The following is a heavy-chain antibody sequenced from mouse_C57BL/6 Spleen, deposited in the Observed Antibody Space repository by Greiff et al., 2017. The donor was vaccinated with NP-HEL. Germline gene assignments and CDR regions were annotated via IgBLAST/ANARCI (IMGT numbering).Heavy chain of an antibody. V-gene: IGHV5-16*01. CDR3: ARDGGISKTKLYFDV. J-gene: IGHJ1*03. Sequence: EVKLMESEGGLVQPGSSMKLSCTASGFTFSDYYMAWVRPVPEKGLEWVANINYAGSSTYYLDSLKSRFILSRDNAKNILYLQMSSLKSEDTATYYCARDGGISKTKLYFDVWGTGTTVTVSS. CDR1: GFTFSDYY. CDR2: INYAGSST.